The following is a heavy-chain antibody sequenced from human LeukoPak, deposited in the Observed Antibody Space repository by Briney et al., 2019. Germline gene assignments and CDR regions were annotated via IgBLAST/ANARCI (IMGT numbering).Heavy chain of an antibody. CDR2: ISYDGSNK. J-gene: IGHJ4*02. CDR3: AKDGGSSSWYLFDY. V-gene: IGHV3-30*18. Sequence: PGGSLRLSCEASGFTFTNAWMNWVRQAPGKGLEWVAVISYDGSNKYYADSVKGRFTISRDNSKNTLYLQMNSLRAEDTAVYYCAKDGGSSSWYLFDYWGQGTLVTVSS. CDR1: GFTFTNAW. D-gene: IGHD6-13*01.